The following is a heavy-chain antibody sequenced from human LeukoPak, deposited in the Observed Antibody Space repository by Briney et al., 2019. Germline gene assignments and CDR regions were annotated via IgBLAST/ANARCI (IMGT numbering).Heavy chain of an antibody. J-gene: IGHJ6*03. CDR3: ATEATSPDYNYYMDV. CDR1: GYTFTGYY. V-gene: IGHV1-2*02. D-gene: IGHD2-2*01. Sequence: ASVKVSCKASGYTFTGYYMHWVRQAPGQGLEWMGWINPNSGGTNYAQKFQGRVTMTRDTSISTAYMELSRLRSDDTAVYYCATEATSPDYNYYMDVWGKGTTVTVPS. CDR2: INPNSGGT.